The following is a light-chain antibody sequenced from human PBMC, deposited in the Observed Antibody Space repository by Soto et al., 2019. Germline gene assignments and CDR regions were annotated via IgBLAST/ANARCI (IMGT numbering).Light chain of an antibody. V-gene: IGKV1-17*03. CDR1: QAIGDH. CDR2: SVS. CDR3: LQHYTYPPT. J-gene: IGKJ4*01. Sequence: DIQMTQSPSALSASVGDTVTVTCRASQAIGDHLAWFQQQPGKVPQRLIYSVSTLHTGAPSRFSGSGSETAFTLTITTLQPEDFASYFCLQHYTYPPTFGGGT.